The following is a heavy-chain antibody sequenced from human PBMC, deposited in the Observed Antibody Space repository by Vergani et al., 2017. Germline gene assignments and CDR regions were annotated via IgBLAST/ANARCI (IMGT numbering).Heavy chain of an antibody. Sequence: VEAGGGLVQPGGSLRLSCTASGFTFQAFAFHWVRQVSGRGLEWVSGIDRNYGVKNGNSFEGRFSISRDNAKKAVFLQMNNLRHEDTALYFCVKDNDDDADGPFDLWGHGTLVTVSS. J-gene: IGHJ2*01. D-gene: IGHD3-16*01. V-gene: IGHV3-9*01. CDR1: GFTFQAFA. CDR3: VKDNDDDADGPFDL. CDR2: IDRNYGVK.